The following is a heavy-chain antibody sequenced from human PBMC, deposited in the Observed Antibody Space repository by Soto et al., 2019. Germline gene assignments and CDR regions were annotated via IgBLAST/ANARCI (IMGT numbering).Heavy chain of an antibody. CDR2: IYYSGST. CDR1: CGSISGSSYS. J-gene: IGHJ3*02. CDR3: ARYKGVLLFPTNAFDI. D-gene: IGHD3-10*01. V-gene: IGHV4-39*07. Sequence: PSETLSLTCTVSCGSISGSSYSWGWIRQPPGKGLEWIGSIYYSGSTYYNPSLKSRVTISVDTSKNQFSLKLSSVTAADTAVYYCARYKGVLLFPTNAFDIWGQGTMVTVSS.